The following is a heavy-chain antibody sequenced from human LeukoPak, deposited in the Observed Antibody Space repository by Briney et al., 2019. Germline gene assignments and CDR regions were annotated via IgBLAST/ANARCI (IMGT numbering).Heavy chain of an antibody. CDR3: ARSYSSSVPYGMDV. J-gene: IGHJ6*02. CDR1: GFTFSSYA. D-gene: IGHD6-6*01. V-gene: IGHV3-30*04. CDR2: IPYDGSNK. Sequence: GGSLRLSCAASGFTFSSYAMHWVRQAPGKGLEWVAVIPYDGSNKYYADSVKGRFTISRDNSKNTLYLQMNSLRAEDTAVYYCARSYSSSVPYGMDVWGQGTTVTVSS.